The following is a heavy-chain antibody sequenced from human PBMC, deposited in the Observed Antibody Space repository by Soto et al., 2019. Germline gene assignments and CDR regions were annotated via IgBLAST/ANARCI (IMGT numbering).Heavy chain of an antibody. CDR3: ARGDMVRGAQPIDY. D-gene: IGHD3-10*01. CDR1: GGSFSGYY. CDR2: INHSGST. J-gene: IGHJ4*02. Sequence: QVQLQQWGAGLLKPSETLSLTCAVYGGSFSGYYWSWIRQPPGKGLEWIGEINHSGSTNYNPSLKSRVTISVDTSKNQFYLKLSAVTAADTAVYYCARGDMVRGAQPIDYWGQGTLVTVSS. V-gene: IGHV4-34*01.